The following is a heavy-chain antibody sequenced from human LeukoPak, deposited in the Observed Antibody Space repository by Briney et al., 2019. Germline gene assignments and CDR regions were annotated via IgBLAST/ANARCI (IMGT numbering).Heavy chain of an antibody. V-gene: IGHV3-74*01. J-gene: IGHJ4*02. D-gene: IGHD5-12*01. CDR2: IKDGGTPT. Sequence: GGSLRLSCTASGFSFSSYWIHWVRQVPGKGLVWVSRIKDGGTPTDNAESVKGRFTISIDDAKNTLYLQMNSLRVEDTAIYYCTTIRPGYWGQGTLVTVSP. CDR1: GFSFSSYW. CDR3: TTIRPGY.